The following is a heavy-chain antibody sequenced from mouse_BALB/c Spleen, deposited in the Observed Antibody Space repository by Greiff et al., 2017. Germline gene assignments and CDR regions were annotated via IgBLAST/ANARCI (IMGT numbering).Heavy chain of an antibody. V-gene: IGHV1-84*02. Sequence: VQLQQSGPELVKPGASVKLSCKASGYTFTDYYINWVKQKPGQGLEWIGWIYPGSGNTKYNEKFKGKATLTVDTSSSTAYMQLSSLTSEDTAVYFCASLRLQVYWYFDVWGAGTTVTVSS. CDR1: GYTFTDYY. D-gene: IGHD1-2*01. CDR3: ASLRLQVYWYFDV. CDR2: IYPGSGNT. J-gene: IGHJ1*01.